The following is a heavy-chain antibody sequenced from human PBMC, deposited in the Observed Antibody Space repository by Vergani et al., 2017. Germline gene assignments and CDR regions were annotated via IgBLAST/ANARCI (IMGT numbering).Heavy chain of an antibody. CDR3: ASHIVVVPAAYWADAFDI. CDR1: GGSISSYY. V-gene: IGHV4-59*01. D-gene: IGHD2-2*01. J-gene: IGHJ3*02. Sequence: QLQLQESGPGLVKPSETLSLTCTVSGGSISSYYWSWIRQPPGKGLEWIGYIYYSGSTNYNPSLKSRVTISVDTSKNQFSLKLSSVTAADTAVYYCASHIVVVPAAYWADAFDIWCQGTMVTVSS. CDR2: IYYSGST.